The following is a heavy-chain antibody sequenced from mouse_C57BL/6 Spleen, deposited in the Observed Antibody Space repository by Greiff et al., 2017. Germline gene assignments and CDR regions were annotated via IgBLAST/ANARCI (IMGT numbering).Heavy chain of an antibody. V-gene: IGHV7-3*01. J-gene: IGHJ4*01. CDR1: GFTFTDYY. CDR3: ARYDYDAMDY. CDR2: IRNKANGYTT. Sequence: EVKVVESGGGLVQPGGSLSLSCAASGFTFTDYYMSWVRQPPGKALEWLGFIRNKANGYTTEYSASVKGRFTISRDNSQSILYLQMNALRAEDSATYYCARYDYDAMDYRGQGTSVTVSS.